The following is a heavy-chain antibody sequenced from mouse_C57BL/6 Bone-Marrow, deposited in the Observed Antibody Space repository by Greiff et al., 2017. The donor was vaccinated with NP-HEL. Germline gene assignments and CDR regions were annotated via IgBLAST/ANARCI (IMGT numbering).Heavy chain of an antibody. V-gene: IGHV3-6*01. D-gene: IGHD1-1*01. J-gene: IGHJ3*01. CDR1: GYSITSGYY. CDR3: ARDDYGSSYRFAY. CDR2: ISYDGSN. Sequence: ESGPGLVKPSQSLSLTCSVTGYSITSGYYWNWIRQFPGNKLEWMGYISYDGSNNYNPSLKNRISITRDTSKNQFFLKLNSVTTEDTATYYCARDDYGSSYRFAYWGQGTLVTVSA.